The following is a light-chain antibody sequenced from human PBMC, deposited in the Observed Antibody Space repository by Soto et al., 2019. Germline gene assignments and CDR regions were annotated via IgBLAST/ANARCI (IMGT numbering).Light chain of an antibody. J-gene: IGKJ1*01. CDR1: QSINNY. CDR2: AAS. Sequence: DIQMTQSPSSLSASIGDRVTITCRASQSINNYLNWYQQKPGKAPTLLIYAASSLQSGVPSRFSGSGSGTDFTLTISSLQPEDFATYYCQQRWTFGQGTKVDIK. CDR3: QQRWT. V-gene: IGKV1-39*01.